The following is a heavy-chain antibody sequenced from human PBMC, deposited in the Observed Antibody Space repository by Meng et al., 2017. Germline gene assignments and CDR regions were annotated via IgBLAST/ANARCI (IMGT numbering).Heavy chain of an antibody. J-gene: IGHJ4*02. D-gene: IGHD3-22*01. Sequence: QVHLVQAGGEVKKPGASGKVSCKASGYTFTGYYMHWVRQAPGQGLEWMGRINPNSGGTNYAQKFQGRVTMTRDTSISTAYMELSRLRSDDTAVYYCARGTGYYDSSGKVDYWGQGTLVTVSS. CDR2: INPNSGGT. CDR3: ARGTGYYDSSGKVDY. CDR1: GYTFTGYY. V-gene: IGHV1-2*06.